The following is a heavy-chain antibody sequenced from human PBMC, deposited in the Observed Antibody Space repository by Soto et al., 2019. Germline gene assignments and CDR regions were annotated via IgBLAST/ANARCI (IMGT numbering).Heavy chain of an antibody. D-gene: IGHD3-22*01. Sequence: GASVKVSCKASGGTFSSYAISWVRQAPGQGLEWMGGIIPIFGTANYAQKFQGRVTITADESTSTAYMELSSLRSEDTAVYYCARDTYDSSGYYDPQYWGQGTLVTVSS. CDR1: GGTFSSYA. V-gene: IGHV1-69*13. CDR2: IIPIFGTA. CDR3: ARDTYDSSGYYDPQY. J-gene: IGHJ4*02.